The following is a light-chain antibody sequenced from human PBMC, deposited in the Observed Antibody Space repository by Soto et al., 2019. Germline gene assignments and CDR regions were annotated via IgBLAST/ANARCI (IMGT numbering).Light chain of an antibody. Sequence: EIVMTQSPATLSVSPGERATLSCRASQSVRSNLAWYQQKPGQAPRLLIYGASTRATGIPARFSGSGSGTEFTRTISSLQSEDFAVYYCQQYNNWTRTFGQGTKVEIK. V-gene: IGKV3-15*01. CDR1: QSVRSN. CDR2: GAS. CDR3: QQYNNWTRT. J-gene: IGKJ1*01.